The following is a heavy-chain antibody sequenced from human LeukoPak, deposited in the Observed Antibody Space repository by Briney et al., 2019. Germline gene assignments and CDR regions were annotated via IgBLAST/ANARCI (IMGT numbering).Heavy chain of an antibody. CDR1: GGSFSGYY. CDR2: INDSGST. Sequence: PSETLSLTCAVYGGSFSGYYWSWIRQPPGKGLEWIGEINDSGSTEYNPSLKSRVTISADTPKNQFSLKLSSVTAADTAVYYCARRDFWSGYYNYWGQGTLVTVSS. D-gene: IGHD3-3*01. V-gene: IGHV4-34*01. CDR3: ARRDFWSGYYNY. J-gene: IGHJ4*02.